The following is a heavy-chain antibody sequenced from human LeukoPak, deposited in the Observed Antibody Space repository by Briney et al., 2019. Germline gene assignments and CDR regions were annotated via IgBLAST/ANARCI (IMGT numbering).Heavy chain of an antibody. D-gene: IGHD5-18*01. CDR1: GGSISSHY. CDR3: ARGTADYLDY. J-gene: IGHJ4*02. Sequence: SETLSLTCTVSGGSISSHYWSWIRQPPGKGLEWIGYIYYSGSTNYNPSLKSRVTISVDTSKNQFSLKLSSVAAADTAVDYCARGTADYLDYWGQGTLVTVSS. V-gene: IGHV4-59*11. CDR2: IYYSGST.